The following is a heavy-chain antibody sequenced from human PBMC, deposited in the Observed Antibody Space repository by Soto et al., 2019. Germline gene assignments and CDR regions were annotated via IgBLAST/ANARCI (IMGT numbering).Heavy chain of an antibody. CDR2: ISPYTGDT. J-gene: IGHJ6*02. D-gene: IGHD3-16*01. V-gene: IGHV1-18*01. CDR1: GYIFVNYD. Sequence: QVQLVQSGDEMKKPGASVRVSCKASGYIFVNYDIAWMRQAPGQGLEWMGWISPYTGDTHSASKVQGRLTMTTDTSTSTAYMHLGSLTSDDTAAYYCAMVDNYVTPTPQDVWGQGTTVTV. CDR3: AMVDNYVTPTPQDV.